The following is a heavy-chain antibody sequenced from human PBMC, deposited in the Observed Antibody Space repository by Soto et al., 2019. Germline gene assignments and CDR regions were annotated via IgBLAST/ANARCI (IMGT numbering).Heavy chain of an antibody. Sequence: QITLNESGPTLVKPAETLTLTCTFSGFSLTTSGVGVGWIRQSPGKAPEWLALIYWDDDKRYSASLKSRLTITKYTSKDQVVLTMASVDPADTATYYCSHRILRTVFGLVTTTAIYFDFWGQGTPVVVSS. D-gene: IGHD3-3*01. CDR3: SHRILRTVFGLVTTTAIYFDF. V-gene: IGHV2-5*02. J-gene: IGHJ4*02. CDR2: IYWDDDK. CDR1: GFSLTTSGVG.